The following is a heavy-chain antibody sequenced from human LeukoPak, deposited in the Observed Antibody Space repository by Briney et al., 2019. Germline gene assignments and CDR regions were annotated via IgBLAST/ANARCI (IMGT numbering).Heavy chain of an antibody. V-gene: IGHV4-59*01. CDR2: IYHSGST. CDR3: ATVGGSDNYYIDY. Sequence: SETLSLTCTVSGGSISSYYWSWIRQPPGKGLEWIGEIYHSGSTNYNPSLKSRVTISVDKSKNQFSLKLSSVTAADTAVYYCATVGGSDNYYIDYWGQGTLVTVSS. J-gene: IGHJ4*02. CDR1: GGSISSYY. D-gene: IGHD3-10*01.